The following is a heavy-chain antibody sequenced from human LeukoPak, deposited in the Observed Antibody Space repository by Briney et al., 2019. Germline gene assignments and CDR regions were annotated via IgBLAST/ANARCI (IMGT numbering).Heavy chain of an antibody. CDR3: ARVRLGFGHKVRGVHFDY. J-gene: IGHJ4*02. V-gene: IGHV4-34*01. Sequence: SETLSLTCAVYGGSFSGYYWSWIRQPPGKGLEWIGEINHSGSTNYNPSLKSRVTISVDTSKNQFSLKLSSVTAADTAVYYCARVRLGFGHKVRGVHFDYWGQGTLVTVSS. CDR2: INHSGST. D-gene: IGHD3-10*01. CDR1: GGSFSGYY.